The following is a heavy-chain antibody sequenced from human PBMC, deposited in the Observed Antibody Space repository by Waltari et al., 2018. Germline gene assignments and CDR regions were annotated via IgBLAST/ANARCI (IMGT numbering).Heavy chain of an antibody. CDR2: ISTRSSYI. D-gene: IGHD3-22*01. V-gene: IGHV3-21*01. J-gene: IGHJ4*02. Sequence: EVHLVESGGGLVKPGGSLRLSCAASGFTFSSYNMKWVRQAPGKGLEWVSSISTRSSYIYYADSVKGRFTISRDNAKNSLYLQMNSLRAEDTAVYYCARDDSSGYMVAHYWGQGTLVTVSS. CDR1: GFTFSSYN. CDR3: ARDDSSGYMVAHY.